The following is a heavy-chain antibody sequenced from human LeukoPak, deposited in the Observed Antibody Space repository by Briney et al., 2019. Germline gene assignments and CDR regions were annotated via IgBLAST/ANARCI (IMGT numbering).Heavy chain of an antibody. J-gene: IGHJ5*02. CDR1: GFTVSSNY. Sequence: GGSLRLSCAASGFTVSSNYMSWVRQAPGKGLEWVSVIYSGGSTYYANSVKGRFTISRDNSKNTLYLQMNSLRAEDTAVYYCAGGYSSSWYWFDPWGQGTLVTVSS. V-gene: IGHV3-53*01. D-gene: IGHD6-13*01. CDR3: AGGYSSSWYWFDP. CDR2: IYSGGST.